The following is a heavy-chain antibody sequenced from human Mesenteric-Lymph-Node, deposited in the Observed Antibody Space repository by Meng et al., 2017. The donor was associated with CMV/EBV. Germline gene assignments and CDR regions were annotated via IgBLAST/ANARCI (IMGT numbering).Heavy chain of an antibody. CDR1: GCSFSSNSFY. V-gene: IGHV4-61*01. J-gene: IGHJ6*02. D-gene: IGHD2-2*01. CDR3: ARDSCRSTSCYLDYYYGLDL. Sequence: SETLSLTCTAFGCSFSSNSFYWTWIRQPPGKGLEWIGYIYKSGSTNYNPSLESGVTISVDTCKNQFYLKLSSVTAADTDVYYCARDSCRSTSCYLDYYYGLDLWGQGTTVTVSS. CDR2: IYKSGST.